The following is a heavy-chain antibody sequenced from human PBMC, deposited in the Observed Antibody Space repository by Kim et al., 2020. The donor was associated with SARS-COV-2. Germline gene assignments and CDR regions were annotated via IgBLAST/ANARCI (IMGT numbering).Heavy chain of an antibody. V-gene: IGHV3-48*02. Sequence: GGSLRLSCGASGFIFSTYGMNWVRQAPGKGLEWISYVSSSSSAIYYAASVKGRFTISRDNAKNSLYLQMNSLRDGDTAVYYCGRDRDIASGYYGGVDYWGQGTLVTVSS. J-gene: IGHJ4*02. CDR1: GFIFSTYG. CDR3: GRDRDIASGYYGGVDY. D-gene: IGHD5-12*01. CDR2: VSSSSSAI.